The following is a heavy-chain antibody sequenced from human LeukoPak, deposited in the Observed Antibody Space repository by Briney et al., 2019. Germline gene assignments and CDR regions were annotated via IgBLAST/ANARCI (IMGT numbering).Heavy chain of an antibody. V-gene: IGHV4-34*01. Sequence: SETLSLTCAVYGGSFSGYQWSWIRQPPGKGLEFIGEINHSGGITYNPSLRSRVTISVDTSRNQFSLKLNSVTAADTAVYCCAKSNGYGLVDIWGQGTMVTVSS. CDR2: INHSGGI. CDR1: GGSFSGYQ. D-gene: IGHD3-10*01. CDR3: AKSNGYGLVDI. J-gene: IGHJ3*02.